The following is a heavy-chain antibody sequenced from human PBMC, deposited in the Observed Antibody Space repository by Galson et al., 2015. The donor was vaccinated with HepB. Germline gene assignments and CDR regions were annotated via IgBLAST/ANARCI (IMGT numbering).Heavy chain of an antibody. CDR2: TYYRSKWYS. Sequence: CAISGDSVSSNSAAWNWIRQSPSRGLECLGRTYYRSKWYSDYAPSVRGRITINPDTSKNQFSLQLNSVTPEDTAVYYCARAARGVFDYWGQGTLVIVSS. V-gene: IGHV6-1*01. CDR3: ARAARGVFDY. D-gene: IGHD3-10*01. CDR1: GDSVSSNSAA. J-gene: IGHJ4*02.